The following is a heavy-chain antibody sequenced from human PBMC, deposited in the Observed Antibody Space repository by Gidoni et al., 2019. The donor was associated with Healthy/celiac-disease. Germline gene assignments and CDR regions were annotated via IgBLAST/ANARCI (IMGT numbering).Heavy chain of an antibody. J-gene: IGHJ6*02. CDR1: GFTFSSYG. Sequence: QVQLVESGGGVVQPGRSLRLSCAASGFTFSSYGRHWVRQAPGKGLEWVAVIWYDGSNKYYADSVKGRFTISRDNSKNTLYLQMNSLRAEDTAVYYCARAVGLYGMDVWGQGTTVTVSS. CDR2: IWYDGSNK. D-gene: IGHD1-26*01. CDR3: ARAVGLYGMDV. V-gene: IGHV3-33*01.